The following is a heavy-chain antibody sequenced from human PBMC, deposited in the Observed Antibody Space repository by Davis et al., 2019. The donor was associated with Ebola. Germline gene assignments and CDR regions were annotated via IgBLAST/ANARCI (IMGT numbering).Heavy chain of an antibody. J-gene: IGHJ3*01. Sequence: KVSCKGSGYTFSGYWIGWVRQMPGKGLEWMGIIYTGDSDTRYSPSFRGQVTISAGKSIKTAFLQWSSLKASDTAMYYCASLRRTITGMDDAFDVWGQGTMVTVSS. D-gene: IGHD1-20*01. V-gene: IGHV5-51*01. CDR1: GYTFSGYW. CDR2: IYTGDSDT. CDR3: ASLRRTITGMDDAFDV.